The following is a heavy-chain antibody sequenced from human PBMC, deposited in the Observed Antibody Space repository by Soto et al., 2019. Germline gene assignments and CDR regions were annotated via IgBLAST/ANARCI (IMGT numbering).Heavy chain of an antibody. CDR2: VYYSGST. Sequence: QVQLQESGPGLVKPSQTLSLTCTVSGGSISSGGYYWSWIRQHPGKGLEWIGYVYYSGSTYYNPSLKSRFTISVDTYKNQFYLKLSSVTAADTAVYYCARAGESGSDPIDYWGQGTLVTVSS. D-gene: IGHD5-12*01. V-gene: IGHV4-31*03. J-gene: IGHJ4*02. CDR3: ARAGESGSDPIDY. CDR1: GGSISSGGYY.